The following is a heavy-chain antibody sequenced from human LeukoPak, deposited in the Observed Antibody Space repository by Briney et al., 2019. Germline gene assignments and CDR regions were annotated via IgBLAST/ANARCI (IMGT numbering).Heavy chain of an antibody. Sequence: GGSLRLSCAASGFTFDDYGMTWVRQAPGRGLEWVSGINWNGGSTGYTDSVKGRFTISRDNAKNSLYLQVNSLRAEDTAFYYCARSGGYSLARDWFDPWGQGTLVTVSS. CDR2: INWNGGST. CDR3: ARSGGYSLARDWFDP. D-gene: IGHD2-15*01. J-gene: IGHJ5*02. V-gene: IGHV3-20*04. CDR1: GFTFDDYG.